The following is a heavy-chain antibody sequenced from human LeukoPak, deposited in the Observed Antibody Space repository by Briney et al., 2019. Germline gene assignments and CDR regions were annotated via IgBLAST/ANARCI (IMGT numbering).Heavy chain of an antibody. CDR1: GFTFSSYA. Sequence: GGSLRLSCAASGFTFSSYAMHWDRQAPGKGLEWVAVISYDGSNKYYADSVKGRFTISRDNSKNTLYLQMNSLRAEDTAVYYCAINSGSYHYFDYWGQGTLVTVSS. D-gene: IGHD1-26*01. CDR2: ISYDGSNK. V-gene: IGHV3-30-3*01. J-gene: IGHJ4*02. CDR3: AINSGSYHYFDY.